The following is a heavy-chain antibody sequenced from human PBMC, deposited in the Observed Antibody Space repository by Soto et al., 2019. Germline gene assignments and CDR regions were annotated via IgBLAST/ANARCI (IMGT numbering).Heavy chain of an antibody. V-gene: IGHV4-59*01. J-gene: IGHJ4*02. Sequence: QVQLQESGPGLVKPSETLSLTCTVSGGSISSYDWGWIRQPPGKGLEWIGYIYYSGSTNYNLSLKSRVTRSVDTSKNQFSLKLSSVTAADTAVYYCARVRQQWLVAGVFDYWGQGTLVTVSS. CDR1: GGSISSYD. CDR3: ARVRQQWLVAGVFDY. CDR2: IYYSGST. D-gene: IGHD6-19*01.